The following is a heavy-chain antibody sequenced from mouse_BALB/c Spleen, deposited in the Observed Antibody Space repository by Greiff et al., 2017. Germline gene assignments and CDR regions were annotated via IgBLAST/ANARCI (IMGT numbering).Heavy chain of an antibody. CDR3: ARCRYGDYAMDY. D-gene: IGHD2-14*01. CDR2: ISSGSSTI. CDR1: GFTFSSFG. V-gene: IGHV5-17*02. J-gene: IGHJ4*01. Sequence: EVQGVESGGGLVQPGGSRKLSCAASGFTFSSFGMHWVRQAPEKGLEWVAYISSGSSTIYYADTVKGRFTISRDNPKNTLFLQMTSLRAEDTAMYYCARCRYGDYAMDYWGQGTSVTVSS.